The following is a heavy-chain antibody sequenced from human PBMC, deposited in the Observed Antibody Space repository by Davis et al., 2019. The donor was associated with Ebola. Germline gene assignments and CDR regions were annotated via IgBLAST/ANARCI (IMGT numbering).Heavy chain of an antibody. J-gene: IGHJ6*02. D-gene: IGHD6-19*01. V-gene: IGHV3-30*02. CDR2: IWKDGNDQ. CDR3: ARDHLMQWLVRVYYYYYGMDV. Sequence: PGGSLRLSCAASGFNFDTYGMQWVRQAPGKGLEGVAIIWKDGNDQYYADSVKGRFTISRDNSKNTLYLQMNSLRAEDTAVYYCARDHLMQWLVRVYYYYYGMDVWGQGTTVTVSS. CDR1: GFNFDTYG.